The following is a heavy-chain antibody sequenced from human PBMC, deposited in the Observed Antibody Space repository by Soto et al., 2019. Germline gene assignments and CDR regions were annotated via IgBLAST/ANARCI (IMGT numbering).Heavy chain of an antibody. J-gene: IGHJ5*02. CDR2: ISTYNGNT. Sequence: QVKLVQSGVEVKKPGASVKVSCKASGYTFTTYGITWVRQAPGQGLEWMGGISTYNGNTNDAQKLQGRVTMTTDTSASTGYMEVRSLKSADTAVYYCVRDRAVIGTTGRYNWFDPWGQGTLVLVSS. V-gene: IGHV1-18*01. CDR1: GYTFTTYG. CDR3: VRDRAVIGTTGRYNWFDP. D-gene: IGHD1-1*01.